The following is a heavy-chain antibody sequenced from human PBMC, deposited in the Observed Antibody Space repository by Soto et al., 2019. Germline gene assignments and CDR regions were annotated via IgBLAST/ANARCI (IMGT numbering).Heavy chain of an antibody. Sequence: SETLSLTCAVYGGSFSGYYWSWIRQPPGKGLEWIGEINHSGSANYNPSLKSRVTISVDTSKNQFSLKLSSVTAADTAVYYCARDIRYYDFWSGSSAHYYGMDVWGQGTTVTVSS. CDR2: INHSGSA. V-gene: IGHV4-34*01. D-gene: IGHD3-3*01. CDR3: ARDIRYYDFWSGSSAHYYGMDV. J-gene: IGHJ6*02. CDR1: GGSFSGYY.